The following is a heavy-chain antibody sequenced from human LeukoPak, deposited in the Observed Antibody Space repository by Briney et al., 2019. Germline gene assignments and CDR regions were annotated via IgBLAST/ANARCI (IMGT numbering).Heavy chain of an antibody. CDR1: GFTFSSYA. CDR3: AKGGGYDFWSGGFDY. D-gene: IGHD3-3*01. Sequence: PGGSLRLSCAASGFTFSSYAMTWVRQAPGKGLEGVSAVSGSGSSIYYADSVKGRFTTSRDNSKNTLYLQMNSLRAEDTAVYYCAKGGGYDFWSGGFDYWGQGTLGTVSS. J-gene: IGHJ4*02. V-gene: IGHV3-23*01. CDR2: VSGSGSSI.